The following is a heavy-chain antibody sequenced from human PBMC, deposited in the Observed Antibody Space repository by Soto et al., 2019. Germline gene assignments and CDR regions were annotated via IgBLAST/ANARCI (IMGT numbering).Heavy chain of an antibody. J-gene: IGHJ4*02. D-gene: IGHD3-22*01. CDR1: GGSFSGYY. CDR2: INHSGST. CDR3: ARLRPNYYDSSGYYYLFDY. Sequence: SETLSLTCAVYGGSFSGYYWSWIRQPPGKGLEWIGEINHSGSTNYNPSLKSRVTISVDTSKNQFSLKLSSVTAADTAAYYCARLRPNYYDSSGYYYLFDYWGQGTLVTVSS. V-gene: IGHV4-34*01.